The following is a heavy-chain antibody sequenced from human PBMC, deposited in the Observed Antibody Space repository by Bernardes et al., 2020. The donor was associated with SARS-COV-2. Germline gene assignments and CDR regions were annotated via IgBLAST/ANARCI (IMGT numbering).Heavy chain of an antibody. D-gene: IGHD1-26*01. V-gene: IGHV1-18*01. CDR1: GYTLANYV. Sequence: ASVKVSGKTSGYTLANYVITWVRQAPGQGLEWMAWISGNNRNSDSAQKFRGRVTLTTDTSTNTAYMELRSLTSDDTAVYYCARWELLVAGKPYSRFDPWGQGTLVTVSS. CDR3: ARWELLVAGKPYSRFDP. CDR2: ISGNNRNS. J-gene: IGHJ5*02.